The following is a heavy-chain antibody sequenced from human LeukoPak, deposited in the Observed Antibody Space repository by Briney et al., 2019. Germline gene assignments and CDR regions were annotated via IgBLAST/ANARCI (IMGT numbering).Heavy chain of an antibody. CDR2: ISYDGSNK. J-gene: IGHJ4*02. V-gene: IGHV3-30*04. CDR3: ARVRDDYSVYY. Sequence: PGGSLRLSCAASGFTFSSNAMHWVRQAPGKGLEWVAVISYDGSNKYYADSVKGRFTISRDNSKNTLYLQMNSLRAEDTAVYYCARVRDDYSVYYWGQGTLVTVSS. CDR1: GFTFSSNA. D-gene: IGHD5-24*01.